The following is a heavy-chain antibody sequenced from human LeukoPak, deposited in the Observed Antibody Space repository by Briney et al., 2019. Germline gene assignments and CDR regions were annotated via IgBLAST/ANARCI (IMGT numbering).Heavy chain of an antibody. CDR2: ISTYNGNT. Sequence: ASVKVSCKASGYTFTNYDISWVRQAPGQGLEWMGWISTYNGNTNYAQKFQGRVTVTTDTSTSTAYMELRSLTSDDTAVYYCVRGGSSSGYDYWGQGTLVTVSS. CDR1: GYTFTNYD. J-gene: IGHJ4*02. D-gene: IGHD5-18*01. CDR3: VRGGSSSGYDY. V-gene: IGHV1-18*01.